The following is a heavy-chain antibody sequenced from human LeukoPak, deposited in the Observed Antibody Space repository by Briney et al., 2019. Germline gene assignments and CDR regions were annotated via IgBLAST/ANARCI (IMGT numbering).Heavy chain of an antibody. CDR3: ARDTKPHYYDFWSGYYNYYYYMDV. V-gene: IGHV3-7*01. CDR2: IKEDGSEI. CDR1: AFTFSNYW. D-gene: IGHD3-3*01. J-gene: IGHJ6*03. Sequence: GGSLRLSCAASAFTFSNYWMSWVRQAPGKGLEWVANIKEDGSEINYVDSVKGRFTISRDNAKNSLYLQMNSLRAEDTAVYYCARDTKPHYYDFWSGYYNYYYYMDVWGKGTTVTVSS.